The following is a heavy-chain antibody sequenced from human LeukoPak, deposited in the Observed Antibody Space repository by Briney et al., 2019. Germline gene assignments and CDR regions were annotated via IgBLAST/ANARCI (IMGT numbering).Heavy chain of an antibody. D-gene: IGHD6-13*01. V-gene: IGHV4-34*01. CDR3: ARVSSSWYQDWFFDL. J-gene: IGHJ2*01. Sequence: SETLSLTCAVYGGSFSGYYWSWIRQPPGKGLEWIGEINHSGSTNYNPSLKSRVTISVDTSKNQFSLKLSSVTAADTAVYYCARVSSSWYQDWFFDLWGRGTLVTVSS. CDR2: INHSGST. CDR1: GGSFSGYY.